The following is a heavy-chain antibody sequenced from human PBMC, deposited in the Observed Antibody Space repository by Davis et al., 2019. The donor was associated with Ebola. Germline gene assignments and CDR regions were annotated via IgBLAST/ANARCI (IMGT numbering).Heavy chain of an antibody. V-gene: IGHV3-7*01. D-gene: IGHD2-2*01. CDR1: GFAFSSNW. CDR3: ARGPRYQLPDY. Sequence: GESLKISCSASGFAFSSNWMDWVRQAPGKGLEWVANIRPDGSDKYYVDSVKGRFTISRDNSKNTLYLQMNSLRAEDTAVYYCARGPRYQLPDYWGQGTLVTVSS. CDR2: IRPDGSDK. J-gene: IGHJ4*02.